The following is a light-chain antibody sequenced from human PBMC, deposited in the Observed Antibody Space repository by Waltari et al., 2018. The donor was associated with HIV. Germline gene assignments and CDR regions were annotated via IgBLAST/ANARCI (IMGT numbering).Light chain of an antibody. CDR3: CSYAGSGTVV. CDR1: SSDIGTYHL. V-gene: IGLV2-23*02. Sequence: QSALTQPASVSGSPGQSITISCTGSSSDIGTYHLVSWYQQHPGKVPKVMIYEVTKRPSGVSNRFSGSKSGNTASLTISGLQAEDEADYYCCSYAGSGTVVFGGGTKLTVL. CDR2: EVT. J-gene: IGLJ2*01.